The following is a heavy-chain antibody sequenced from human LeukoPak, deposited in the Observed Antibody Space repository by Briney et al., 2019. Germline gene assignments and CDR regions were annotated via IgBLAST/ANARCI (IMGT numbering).Heavy chain of an antibody. Sequence: ASVKVSCKASGYTFSSYGITWVRQAPGQGLEWMGWISGYNDNTNYAQKLQGRVTMTTDTSTSTAYMELRSLRSDDTAVYYCASSSSRVLDAFDIWGQGTMVTVSS. V-gene: IGHV1-18*01. CDR3: ASSSSRVLDAFDI. CDR1: GYTFSSYG. J-gene: IGHJ3*02. D-gene: IGHD2-2*01. CDR2: ISGYNDNT.